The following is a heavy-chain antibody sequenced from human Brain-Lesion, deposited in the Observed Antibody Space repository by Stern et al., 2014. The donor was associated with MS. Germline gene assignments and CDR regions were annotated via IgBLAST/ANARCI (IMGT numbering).Heavy chain of an antibody. Sequence: QVQLQESGPGLVKPSQTLSLSCTVSGGSISSGGYYWSWIRPPAGKGLEWIGRIFNSGSPSYNPPLKSRVTISIDTSKNQFSLRLNPMTAADTAVYYCARGRVVPGFQYYATDVWGQGTTVIVSS. V-gene: IGHV4-61*02. CDR2: IFNSGSP. CDR3: ARGRVVPGFQYYATDV. CDR1: GGSISSGGYY. D-gene: IGHD2-2*01. J-gene: IGHJ6*02.